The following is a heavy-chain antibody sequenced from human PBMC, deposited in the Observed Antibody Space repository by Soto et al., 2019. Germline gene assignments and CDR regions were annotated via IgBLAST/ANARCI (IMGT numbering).Heavy chain of an antibody. CDR2: IYYSGST. D-gene: IGHD3-3*01. CDR3: ASQVAIVGVENRMGYYFDY. J-gene: IGHJ4*02. CDR1: GGSISSSSYY. Sequence: QLQLQESGPGLVKPSETLSLTCTVSGGSISSSSYYWGWIRQPPRKGLEWIGSIYYSGSTYYNPSLKSRVTISVDTSENQFSLKVSAESAADTDVYYCASQVAIVGVENRMGYYFDYWGQGTLVTVSA. V-gene: IGHV4-39*01.